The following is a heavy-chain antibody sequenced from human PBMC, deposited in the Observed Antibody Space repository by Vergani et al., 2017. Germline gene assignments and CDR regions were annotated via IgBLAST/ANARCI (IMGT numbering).Heavy chain of an antibody. D-gene: IGHD6-13*01. J-gene: IGHJ4*02. V-gene: IGHV3-30*02. CDR2: IRYDGSNK. Sequence: QVQLVESGGGVVQPGGSLRLSCAASGFTFSIFGMHWVRQAPGKGLEWVAFIRYDGSNKYYADSVKGRFTISRDNSKSAVYLQMSSLIFEDTGDYYCAKERDSREDRLPDYWGQGTPVTVSS. CDR3: AKERDSREDRLPDY. CDR1: GFTFSIFG.